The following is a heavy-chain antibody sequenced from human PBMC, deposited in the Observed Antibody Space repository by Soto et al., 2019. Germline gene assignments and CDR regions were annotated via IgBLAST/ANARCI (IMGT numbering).Heavy chain of an antibody. V-gene: IGHV5-51*01. J-gene: IGHJ4*02. CDR3: AKHEGYCSTTTCSNFDY. D-gene: IGHD2-2*01. Sequence: GESLKISCEASGYNFTSYWIAWVRQMPGKGLEWMGIIYPGDSDSSYSPSFQGQVTISADKSINTAYLHWSSLKASDTAIYYCAKHEGYCSTTTCSNFDYWGQGTLVTVSS. CDR2: IYPGDSDS. CDR1: GYNFTSYW.